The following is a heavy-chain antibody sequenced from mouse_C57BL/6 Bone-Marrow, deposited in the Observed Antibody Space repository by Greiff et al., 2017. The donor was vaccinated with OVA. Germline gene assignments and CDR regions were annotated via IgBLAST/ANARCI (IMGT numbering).Heavy chain of an antibody. CDR3: ARLITTVEGYFDY. CDR1: GYTFTSYW. CDR2: IHPNSGST. D-gene: IGHD1-1*01. J-gene: IGHJ2*01. V-gene: IGHV1-64*01. Sequence: VQLQQPGAELVKPGASVKLSCKASGYTFTSYWMHWVKQRPGQGLEWIGMIHPNSGSTNYNEKFKSKATLTVDKSSSTAYMQLSSLTSEDSAVYYCARLITTVEGYFDYWGQGTTLTVSS.